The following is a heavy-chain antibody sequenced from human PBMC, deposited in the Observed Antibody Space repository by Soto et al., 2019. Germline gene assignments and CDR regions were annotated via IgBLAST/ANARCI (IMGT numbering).Heavy chain of an antibody. D-gene: IGHD4-4*01. Sequence: EVQLVQSGAEVKKPGESLKISCKGSGYNFASYWICWVRQMRGKGLEWMGIIYPGDSDTRHSPSFQGQVTISADKSISTAYLQWSSLKASDTAMYYCARRKWGGTVTTDWFDPWGQGTLVTVSS. V-gene: IGHV5-51*01. CDR3: ARRKWGGTVTTDWFDP. CDR2: IYPGDSDT. CDR1: GYNFASYW. J-gene: IGHJ5*02.